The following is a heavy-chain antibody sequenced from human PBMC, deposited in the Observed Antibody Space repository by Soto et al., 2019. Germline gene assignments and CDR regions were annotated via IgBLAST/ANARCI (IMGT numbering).Heavy chain of an antibody. J-gene: IGHJ6*03. Sequence: SETLSLTCTVSGGSISRYYWSWIRQPPGKGLEWIGYIYYSGSTNYNPSLKSRVTISVDTSKNQFSLKLSSVTAADTAVYYCARAFFGVVMENYYYYMAFGGKGTTVTVSS. CDR2: IYYSGST. CDR1: GGSISRYY. CDR3: ARAFFGVVMENYYYYMAF. V-gene: IGHV4-59*01. D-gene: IGHD3-3*01.